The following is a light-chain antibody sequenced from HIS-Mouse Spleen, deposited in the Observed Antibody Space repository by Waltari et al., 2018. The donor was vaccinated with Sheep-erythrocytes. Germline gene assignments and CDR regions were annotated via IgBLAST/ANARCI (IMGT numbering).Light chain of an antibody. J-gene: IGKJ3*01. CDR1: QSLLPSNGYNY. CDR2: LGS. V-gene: IGKV2-28*01. CDR3: MQALQTPIFT. Sequence: DIVMTQSPLSLPGTSGEPASISCRPMQSLLPSNGYNYLDWYLQKPGQSPQLLIYLGSNRASGVPDRFSGSGSGTDFTLKISRVEAEDVGVYYCMQALQTPIFTFGPGTKVDIK.